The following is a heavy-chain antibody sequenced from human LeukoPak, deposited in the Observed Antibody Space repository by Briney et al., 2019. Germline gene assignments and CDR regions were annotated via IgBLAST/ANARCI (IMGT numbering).Heavy chain of an antibody. D-gene: IGHD4-23*01. CDR2: ISGSGVSGGNT. V-gene: IGHV3-23*01. CDR3: AKSGNNRFDY. J-gene: IGHJ4*02. Sequence: GGSLRLSCAASGFTFSSYAMSWVRQAPGKGLEWVSNISGSGVSGGNTYYADSVKGRFTISRDNSKNTLYLQTNSLRTEDTAVYYCAKSGNNRFDYWGQGTLVTVSS. CDR1: GFTFSSYA.